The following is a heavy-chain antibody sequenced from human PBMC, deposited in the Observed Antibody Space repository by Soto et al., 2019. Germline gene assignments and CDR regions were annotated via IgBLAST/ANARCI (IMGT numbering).Heavy chain of an antibody. D-gene: IGHD2-15*01. CDR1: GGSITPYY. V-gene: IGHV4-59*07. Sequence: VQLQESGPGRVKTSDTLSLTCTVSGGSITPYYWSWIRQPPGEGLEWIGYVSYSGKTGYNPSLKSRVSMSIDTSKNECALKLTSLTAADAATYYCARQQYTVVTAFDVWGQGTTVAVSS. CDR2: VSYSGKT. J-gene: IGHJ3*01. CDR3: ARQQYTVVTAFDV.